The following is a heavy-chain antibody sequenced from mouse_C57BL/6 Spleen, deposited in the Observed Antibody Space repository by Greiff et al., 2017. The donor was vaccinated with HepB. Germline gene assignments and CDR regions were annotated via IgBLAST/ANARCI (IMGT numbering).Heavy chain of an antibody. Sequence: EVQLVESGGGLVQPGGSLSLSCAASGFTFTDYYMSWVRQPPGKALEWLGFIRNKANGYTTEYSASVKGRFTISRDNSQSILYLQMNALRAEDSATYYCARYGDYDRDYAMDYWGQGTSVTVSS. J-gene: IGHJ4*01. CDR2: IRNKANGYTT. V-gene: IGHV7-3*01. CDR1: GFTFTDYY. CDR3: ARYGDYDRDYAMDY. D-gene: IGHD2-4*01.